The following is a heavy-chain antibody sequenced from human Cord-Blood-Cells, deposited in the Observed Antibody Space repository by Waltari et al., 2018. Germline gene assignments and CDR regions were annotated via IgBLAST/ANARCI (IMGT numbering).Heavy chain of an antibody. CDR1: GYTFTGYY. CDR2: ITPNSGGR. J-gene: IGHJ5*02. CDR3: ARGLGVINWFDP. Sequence: QVQLVQSGAEVKKPGASVKVSCKASGYTFTGYYMHWVRQAPGQGLEWRGWITPNSGGRNEEQKFECGVTMTRDTSISTAYRELSRLRSDDTAVYYCARGLGVINWFDPWGQGTLVTVSS. D-gene: IGHD3-10*01. V-gene: IGHV1-2*02.